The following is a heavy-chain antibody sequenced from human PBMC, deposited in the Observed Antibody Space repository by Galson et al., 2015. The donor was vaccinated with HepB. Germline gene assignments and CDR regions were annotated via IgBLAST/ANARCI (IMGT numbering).Heavy chain of an antibody. J-gene: IGHJ5*02. CDR1: GFTFSSYS. CDR2: ISSSSSYI. CDR3: ARDTQDSRLNWFDP. D-gene: IGHD2-15*01. Sequence: SLRLSCAASGFTFSSYSMNWVRQAPGKGLEWVSSISSSSSYIYYADSVKGRFTISRDNAKNSLYLQMNSLRAEDTAVYYCARDTQDSRLNWFDPWGQGTLVTVSS. V-gene: IGHV3-21*01.